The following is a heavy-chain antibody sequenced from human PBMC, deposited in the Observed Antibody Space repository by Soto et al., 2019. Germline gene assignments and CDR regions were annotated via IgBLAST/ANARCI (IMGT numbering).Heavy chain of an antibody. J-gene: IGHJ6*02. D-gene: IGHD6-6*01. CDR3: AKEYSSSSVYGMDV. Sequence: SETLSLTCTVSGGSISSGGYYWSWIRQHPGKGLEWIGYIYYSGSTYYNPSLKSRVTISVDTSKNQFSLKLSSVTDADTAVYYCAKEYSSSSVYGMDVWGQGTTVTVSS. V-gene: IGHV4-31*03. CDR1: GGSISSGGYY. CDR2: IYYSGST.